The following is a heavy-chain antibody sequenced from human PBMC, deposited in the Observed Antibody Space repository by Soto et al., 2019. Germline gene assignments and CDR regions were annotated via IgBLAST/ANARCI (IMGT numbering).Heavy chain of an antibody. Sequence: PSETLSLTCTVSGGSISSYYWSWIRQPPGKGLEWIGNIYYSGSTNYNPSLKSRVTISVDTSKNQFSLKLSSVTAADTAVYYCARGYGDYVSDYWGQGTLVTVS. V-gene: IGHV4-59*01. J-gene: IGHJ4*02. CDR3: ARGYGDYVSDY. CDR2: IYYSGST. CDR1: GGSISSYY. D-gene: IGHD4-17*01.